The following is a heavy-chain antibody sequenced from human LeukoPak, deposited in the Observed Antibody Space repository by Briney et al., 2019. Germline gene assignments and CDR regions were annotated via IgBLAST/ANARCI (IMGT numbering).Heavy chain of an antibody. J-gene: IGHJ4*02. D-gene: IGHD3-10*01. CDR1: GYTFTGYY. Sequence: ASVTVSCKASGYTFTGYYMHWVRQAPGQGLEWMGWINPNSGGTNYAQKFQGRVTMTRDTSISTAYMELSRLGSDDTAVYYCARGWFGELFLDYWGQGTLVTVSS. CDR2: INPNSGGT. V-gene: IGHV1-2*02. CDR3: ARGWFGELFLDY.